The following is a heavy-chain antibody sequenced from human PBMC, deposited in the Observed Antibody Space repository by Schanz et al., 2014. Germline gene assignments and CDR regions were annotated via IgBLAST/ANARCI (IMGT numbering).Heavy chain of an antibody. CDR3: ARSGVDV. V-gene: IGHV3-21*02. D-gene: IGHD3-10*01. Sequence: EVQLVESGGGLVKPGGSLRLSCVASGLSFKDFSMSWVRQAPGKGLEWVASISTDSKHIYYADSVKGRFTISRDNAKSSVYLQLNSLRAEDPAVYYCARSGVDVWGQGTTVTVSS. CDR2: ISTDSKHI. CDR1: GLSFKDFS. J-gene: IGHJ6*02.